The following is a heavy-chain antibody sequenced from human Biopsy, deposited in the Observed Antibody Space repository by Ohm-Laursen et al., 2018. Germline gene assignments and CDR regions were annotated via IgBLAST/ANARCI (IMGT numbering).Heavy chain of an antibody. V-gene: IGHV3-21*01. CDR2: INASGNHI. Sequence: SLRLSCAASGFTFSGFCMNWVRQAPGKGLEWVSSINASGNHIYYTDSVKGRFTVSRDNGKNSVYLQMNSLRVEDTAVYYCARDGEAKYCKHGVCPSDFWGQGTLVTVSS. CDR3: ARDGEAKYCKHGVCPSDF. J-gene: IGHJ4*02. D-gene: IGHD2-8*01. CDR1: GFTFSGFC.